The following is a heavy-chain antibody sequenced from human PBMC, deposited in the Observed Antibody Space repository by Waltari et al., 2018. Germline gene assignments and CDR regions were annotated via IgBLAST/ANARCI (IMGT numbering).Heavy chain of an antibody. J-gene: IGHJ6*02. CDR1: GFQLTASW. D-gene: IGHD3-10*01. CDR3: ATNHLVRGSHWSYGMDV. V-gene: IGHV3-15*01. CDR2: IKSRSDGGTG. Sequence: VQLVESGGGSVKPGGSLRLSCTASGFQLTASWRSWVRRAAGKGLEWVGHIKSRSDGGTGEYAAPVKGRFAISRDDSKNTVWLQMDSLKTEDTAVYYCATNHLVRGSHWSYGMDVWGQGTTVTVSS.